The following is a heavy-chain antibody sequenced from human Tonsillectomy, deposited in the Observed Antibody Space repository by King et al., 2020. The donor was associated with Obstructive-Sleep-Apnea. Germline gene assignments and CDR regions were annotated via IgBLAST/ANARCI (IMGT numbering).Heavy chain of an antibody. J-gene: IGHJ5*02. Sequence: VQLVESGGGLVQPGGSLRLSCAASGFTVSSNYMSWVRQAPGKGLEWVSGIYSGGSTYYADSVKGRFTISRDNSKNTLYLQMNSLRAEDTAVYYCARDGTYYDILTGYYPWGQGTLVTVSS. CDR2: IYSGGST. D-gene: IGHD3-9*01. V-gene: IGHV3-66*01. CDR1: GFTVSSNY. CDR3: ARDGTYYDILTGYYP.